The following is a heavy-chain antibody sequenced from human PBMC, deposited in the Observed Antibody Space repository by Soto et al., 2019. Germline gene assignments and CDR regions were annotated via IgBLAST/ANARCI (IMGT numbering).Heavy chain of an antibody. CDR3: ARGAYTMVRGVIITDYGMDV. D-gene: IGHD3-10*01. CDR2: IWSDGSNK. V-gene: IGHV3-33*01. J-gene: IGHJ6*02. Sequence: QEQLVESGGGVVQPGRSLRLSCAASGFTFSTYGMHWVRQAPGKGLEWVAVIWSDGSNKYYGDSVKGRFTISRDNSKNTLSLEMNSLSAEDTAVYYCARGAYTMVRGVIITDYGMDVWGQGTTVTVSS. CDR1: GFTFSTYG.